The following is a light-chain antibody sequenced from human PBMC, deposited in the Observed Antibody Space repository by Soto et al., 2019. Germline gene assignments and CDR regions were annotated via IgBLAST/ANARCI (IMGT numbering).Light chain of an antibody. V-gene: IGLV6-57*04. CDR1: SGRVASNY. CDR3: QSYDSPKEV. CDR2: EDD. J-gene: IGLJ3*02. Sequence: NFMLTQPHSVSESPGKTVTISCIRSSGRVASNYVQWYQHRPGSAPTTVIFEDDQRPSGVPDQFSCSIDSSSNSAFLTISGLETEDEDDYYCQSYDSPKEVFGGGTKLTVL.